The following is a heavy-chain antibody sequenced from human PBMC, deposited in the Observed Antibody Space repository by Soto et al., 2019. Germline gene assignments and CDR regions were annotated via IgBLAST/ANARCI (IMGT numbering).Heavy chain of an antibody. V-gene: IGHV3-33*05. CDR1: GFTFRSYV. J-gene: IGHJ4*02. CDR2: TSYDGSNN. D-gene: IGHD3-16*01. CDR3: ARWGTTGGLDF. Sequence: QVQLVESGGGVVQPGTSLRLSCVGSGFTFRSYVIHWVRQAPGKGLEWVALTSYDGSNNFYGDSVKGRFTNSRDNSRNTVELQMDSLRLEDTALYYCARWGTTGGLDFWGQGTLVSVSS.